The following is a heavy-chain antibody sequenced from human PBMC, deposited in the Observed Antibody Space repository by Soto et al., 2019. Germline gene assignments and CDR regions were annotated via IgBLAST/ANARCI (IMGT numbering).Heavy chain of an antibody. Sequence: PGGSLRLSCAASGFTFSSYGMHWVRQAPGKGLEWVAVIWYDGSNKYYADSVKGRFTISRDNSKNTLYLQMNSLRAEDTAVYYCARDRAAAGTVYYYYYGMDVWGQGTTVTVSS. J-gene: IGHJ6*02. CDR2: IWYDGSNK. V-gene: IGHV3-33*01. CDR1: GFTFSSYG. D-gene: IGHD6-13*01. CDR3: ARDRAAAGTVYYYYYGMDV.